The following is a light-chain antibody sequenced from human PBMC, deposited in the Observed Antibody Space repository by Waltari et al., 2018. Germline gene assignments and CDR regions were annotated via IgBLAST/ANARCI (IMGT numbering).Light chain of an antibody. CDR2: DVF. CDR3: SSHTTSNTLI. V-gene: IGLV2-14*03. CDR1: SSDIGRYNF. J-gene: IGLJ2*01. Sequence: QSALTQPASVSGSPGQSITISCTGSSSDIGRYNFVSWYQQHPGKAPKLILYDVFNRPSGVSNRFSGSKSGNMVSLTISGLQPEDETDYYCSSHTTSNTLIFGGGTRVTVL.